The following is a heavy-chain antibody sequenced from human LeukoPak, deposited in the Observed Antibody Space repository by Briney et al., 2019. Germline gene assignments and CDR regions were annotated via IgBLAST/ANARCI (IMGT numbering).Heavy chain of an antibody. CDR2: ISKNSDGM. CDR1: GFTFDDYA. V-gene: IGHV3-9*03. CDR3: AKSGPSGGRYFDY. Sequence: GGSLRLSCAASGFTFDDYAMHWVRQAPGKGLEWVSGISKNSDGMGYADSVKGRFTISRDNAKNSLYLQMNSLRAEDMALYYCAKSGPSGGRYFDYWGQGTLVTVSS. J-gene: IGHJ4*02. D-gene: IGHD4-23*01.